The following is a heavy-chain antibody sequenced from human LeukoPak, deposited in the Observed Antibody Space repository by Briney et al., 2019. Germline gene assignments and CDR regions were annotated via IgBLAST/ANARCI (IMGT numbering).Heavy chain of an antibody. Sequence: GASVKVSCEASGYTFTSYDINWVRQATGQGLEWMGWMNPNSGNTGYAQKFQGRVTMTRNTSISTAYMELSSLRSEDTAVYYCARHDWNDVGFGYWGQGTLVTVSS. V-gene: IGHV1-8*01. CDR3: ARHDWNDVGFGY. CDR1: GYTFTSYD. J-gene: IGHJ4*02. D-gene: IGHD1-1*01. CDR2: MNPNSGNT.